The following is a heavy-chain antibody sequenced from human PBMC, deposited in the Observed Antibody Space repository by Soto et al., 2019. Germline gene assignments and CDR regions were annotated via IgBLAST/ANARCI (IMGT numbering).Heavy chain of an antibody. CDR1: GVSIRNYY. Sequence: SENLSLTYINYGVSIRNYYWSWIRQPPGKGLEWIGYIHYSGSTNYSPSLKSRVTMSVDTSKNQFSLKLSSVSAADTAVYYCARSYYDSTGFAVDPWGQG. CDR2: IHYSGST. CDR3: ARSYYDSTGFAVDP. D-gene: IGHD3-22*01. J-gene: IGHJ5*02. V-gene: IGHV4-59*01.